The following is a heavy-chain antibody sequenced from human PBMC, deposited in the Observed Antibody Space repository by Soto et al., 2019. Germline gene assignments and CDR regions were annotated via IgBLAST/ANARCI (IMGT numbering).Heavy chain of an antibody. J-gene: IGHJ4*02. V-gene: IGHV4-39*01. CDR1: GGSISSSSYY. CDR3: ARQLGELLLLEIDY. Sequence: SETLSLTCTVSGGSISSSSYYWGWIRQPPGKGLEWIGSIYYSGSTYYNPSLKSRVTISVDTSKNQFSLKLSSVTAADTAVYYCARQLGELLLLEIDYWGQGTLVTVSS. D-gene: IGHD3-10*01. CDR2: IYYSGST.